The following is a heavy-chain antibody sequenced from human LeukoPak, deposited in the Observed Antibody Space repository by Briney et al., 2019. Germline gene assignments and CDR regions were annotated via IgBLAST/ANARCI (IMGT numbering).Heavy chain of an antibody. D-gene: IGHD3-10*01. V-gene: IGHV3-23*01. CDR3: AKNYASGRGVPYAMDV. CDR2: ISGISGFTT. J-gene: IGHJ6*02. Sequence: GGSLRLSCATSGFTFSSNAMSWVRQAPGKGLEWVSAISGISGFTTIYADSVKGRFAVSRDNARNTLFLQMNSLRAEDTAVYYCAKNYASGRGVPYAMDVWGQGTTVTVAS. CDR1: GFTFSSNA.